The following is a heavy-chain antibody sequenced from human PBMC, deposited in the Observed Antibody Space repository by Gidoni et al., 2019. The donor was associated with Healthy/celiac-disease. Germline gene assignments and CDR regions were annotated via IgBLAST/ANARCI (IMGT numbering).Heavy chain of an antibody. Sequence: QVQLVQSGAEVKKPGASVKVSCKASGYTFTSYDINWVRQATGQGLEWMGWMNPNSGNTGYAQKFQGRVTMTRNTSISTAYMELSSLRSEDTAVYYCARTAHSSGWSKHNWFDPWGQGTLVTVSS. CDR2: MNPNSGNT. D-gene: IGHD6-19*01. J-gene: IGHJ5*02. CDR3: ARTAHSSGWSKHNWFDP. CDR1: GYTFTSYD. V-gene: IGHV1-8*01.